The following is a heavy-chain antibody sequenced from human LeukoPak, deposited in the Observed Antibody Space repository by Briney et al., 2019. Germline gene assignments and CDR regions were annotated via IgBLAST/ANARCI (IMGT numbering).Heavy chain of an antibody. CDR3: AREGDAFDI. V-gene: IGHV3-30*04. CDR1: GFTFSSYA. J-gene: IGHJ3*02. CDR2: ISYDGSNK. Sequence: GGSLRLSCAASGFTFSSYAMHWVRQAPGKGLEWVAVISYDGSNKYYADSVKGRFTISRDNCKNTLYLQMNSLRAEDTAVYYCAREGDAFDIWGQGTMVTVSS.